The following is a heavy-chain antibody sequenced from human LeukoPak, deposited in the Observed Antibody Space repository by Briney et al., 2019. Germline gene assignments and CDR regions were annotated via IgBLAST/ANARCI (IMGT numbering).Heavy chain of an antibody. V-gene: IGHV4-4*07. Sequence: SETLSLTCTVSGGSIRNYYWSWIRQPAGKGLEWIGRIYTSGSTNYNPSLKSRVTISVDTSKNQFSLKLSSVTAADTAVYYCARSPSSSWYNSRFDPWGQGTLVTVSS. CDR2: IYTSGST. CDR3: ARSPSSSWYNSRFDP. J-gene: IGHJ5*02. D-gene: IGHD6-13*01. CDR1: GGSIRNYY.